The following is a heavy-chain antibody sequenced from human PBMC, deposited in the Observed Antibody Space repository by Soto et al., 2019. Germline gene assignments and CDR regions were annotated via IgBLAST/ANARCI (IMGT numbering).Heavy chain of an antibody. J-gene: IGHJ4*02. Sequence: PGESLTPSCPTPGFTFNDYTMSWVRQAPGQGVEGVEMISSVVHHQFYVDNLRRRFTVSRDNSKNTMFLQMNSLSPEDTAVYYCSRGTYYHQSSGLHVDYWGQGAVVTVSS. V-gene: IGHV3-30*03. CDR2: ISSVVHHQ. CDR1: GFTFNDYT. CDR3: SRGTYYHQSSGLHVDY. D-gene: IGHD3-22*01.